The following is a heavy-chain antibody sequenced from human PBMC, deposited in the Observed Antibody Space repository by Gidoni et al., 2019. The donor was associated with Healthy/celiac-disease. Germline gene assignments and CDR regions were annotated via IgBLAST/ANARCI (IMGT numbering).Heavy chain of an antibody. CDR1: GFTFTSSA. Sequence: QMQLVQSGPEVKKPGTSVKVSCKASGFTFTSSAVQWVRQARGQRLEWIGWIVVGSGNTNYAQKFQERVTITRDMSTSTAYMELSSLRSEDTAVYYCAAGQHRDYGLVDYWGQGTLVTVSS. J-gene: IGHJ4*02. V-gene: IGHV1-58*01. CDR3: AAGQHRDYGLVDY. D-gene: IGHD4-17*01. CDR2: IVVGSGNT.